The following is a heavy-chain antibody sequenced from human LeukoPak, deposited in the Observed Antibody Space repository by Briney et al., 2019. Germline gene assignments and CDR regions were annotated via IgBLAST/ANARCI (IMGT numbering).Heavy chain of an antibody. D-gene: IGHD1-26*01. CDR1: GFTFSGYA. CDR2: ISGSGGSA. V-gene: IGHV3-23*01. Sequence: GGSLRLSCAASGFTFSGYAMSWVRQAPGKGLEWVSAISGSGGSAYYADSVKGRFTISRDNSKNTLYLQMNSLRAEDTAVYYCAKGVGARWDYYYYYMDVWGKGTTVTVSS. J-gene: IGHJ6*03. CDR3: AKGVGARWDYYYYYMDV.